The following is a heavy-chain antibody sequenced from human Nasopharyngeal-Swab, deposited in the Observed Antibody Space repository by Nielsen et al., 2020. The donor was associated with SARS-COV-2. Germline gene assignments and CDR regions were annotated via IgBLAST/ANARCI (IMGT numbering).Heavy chain of an antibody. Sequence: WIRQPPGKGLEWVSGISWNSGSIGYADSVKSRFTISRDNAKNSLYLQMNSLRAEDTALYYCAKGLLNSSGWSYYYYGMDVWGQGTTVTVSS. V-gene: IGHV3-9*01. D-gene: IGHD6-19*01. CDR3: AKGLLNSSGWSYYYYGMDV. J-gene: IGHJ6*02. CDR2: ISWNSGSI.